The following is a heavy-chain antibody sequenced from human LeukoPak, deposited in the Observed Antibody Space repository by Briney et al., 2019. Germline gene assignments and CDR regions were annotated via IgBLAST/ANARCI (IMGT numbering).Heavy chain of an antibody. Sequence: SETLSLTCAVYGGSFSGSSWSGIGRPPGRGLEWIGEINHSGSTNYNPSLKSRVAISVDTSKNQFSLKLSSVTAADTAVYYCASQTQPRSSDYWGQGTLVTVSS. V-gene: IGHV4-34*01. CDR3: ASQTQPRSSDY. J-gene: IGHJ4*02. D-gene: IGHD6-6*01. CDR1: GGSFSGSS. CDR2: INHSGST.